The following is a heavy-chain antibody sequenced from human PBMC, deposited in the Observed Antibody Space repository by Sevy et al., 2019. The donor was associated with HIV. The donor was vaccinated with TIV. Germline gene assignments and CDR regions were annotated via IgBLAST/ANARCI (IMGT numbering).Heavy chain of an antibody. D-gene: IGHD6-19*01. Sequence: SETLSLTCTVSGGSISSYYWSWIRQPPGKGLEWIGYIYYSGSTNYNPSLKSRVTISVDTSKNQFSLKLSSVTAADTAVYYCAGVSGSGWPSPYHYYGMDVWGQGTTVTVSS. CDR2: IYYSGST. CDR1: GGSISSYY. V-gene: IGHV4-59*01. CDR3: AGVSGSGWPSPYHYYGMDV. J-gene: IGHJ6*02.